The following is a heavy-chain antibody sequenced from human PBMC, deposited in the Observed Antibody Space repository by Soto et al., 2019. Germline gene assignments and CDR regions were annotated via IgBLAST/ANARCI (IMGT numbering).Heavy chain of an antibody. D-gene: IGHD3-10*01. CDR2: MNPNSGNT. J-gene: IGHJ4*02. V-gene: IGHV1-8*01. CDR3: ARGQWVYGSGSLLLVDY. CDR1: GYTFTSYD. Sequence: ASVKVSCKASGYTFTSYDINWVRQATGQGLEWMGWMNPNSGNTGYAQKFQGRVTMTRNTSISTAYMELSSLRSEDTAVYYCARGQWVYGSGSLLLVDYWGQGTLVTVSS.